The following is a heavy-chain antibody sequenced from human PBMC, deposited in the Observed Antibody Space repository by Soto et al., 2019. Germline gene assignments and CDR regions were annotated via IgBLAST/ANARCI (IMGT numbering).Heavy chain of an antibody. CDR3: ACARMGLPPYFDY. Sequence: SETLSLTCNVSGGSISSGDYYWSWIRQPPGKGLEWIGYIYYSGSTYYNPSLKSRVTISVDTSKNQFSLKLSSVTAADTAVYYCACARMGLPPYFDYWGQGTLVTVSS. D-gene: IGHD5-12*01. J-gene: IGHJ4*02. V-gene: IGHV4-30-4*01. CDR2: IYYSGST. CDR1: GGSISSGDYY.